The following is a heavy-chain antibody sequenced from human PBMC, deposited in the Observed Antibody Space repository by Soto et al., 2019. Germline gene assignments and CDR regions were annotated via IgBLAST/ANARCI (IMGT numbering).Heavy chain of an antibody. CDR1: GFTFSSCG. V-gene: IGHV3-30*03. Sequence: QVQLVESGGGVVQPGRSLRLSCAASGFTFSSCGMHWVRQAPGKGLEWVAVISYDGSDKYYADSVKGRFTISRDNSKNTLYLQMNSLSAEDTAVYYCARGPYYGSGYCDYWGQGTLVTVSS. CDR2: ISYDGSDK. J-gene: IGHJ4*02. D-gene: IGHD3-10*01. CDR3: ARGPYYGSGYCDY.